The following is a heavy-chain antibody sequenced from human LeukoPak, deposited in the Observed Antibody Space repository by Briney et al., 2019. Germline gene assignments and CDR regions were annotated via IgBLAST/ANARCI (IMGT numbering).Heavy chain of an antibody. CDR3: AVNEYGSGSFLRDY. CDR1: GGSISSSNW. J-gene: IGHJ4*02. Sequence: PSETLSLTCAVSGGSISSSNWWSWARQPPGKGLEWIGEIYHSGSTNYNPSLKSRVTISVDKSKNQFSLKLSSVTAADTAVYYCAVNEYGSGSFLRDYWGQGTLVTVSS. D-gene: IGHD3-10*01. V-gene: IGHV4-4*02. CDR2: IYHSGST.